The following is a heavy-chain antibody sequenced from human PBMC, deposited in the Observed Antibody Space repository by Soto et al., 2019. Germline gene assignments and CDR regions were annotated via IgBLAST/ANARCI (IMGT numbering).Heavy chain of an antibody. CDR1: GGSISSYY. V-gene: IGHV4-59*01. CDR2: IYYSGST. J-gene: IGHJ6*02. Sequence: SETLSLTCTVSGGSISSYYWSWIRQPPGKGLEWIGYIYYSGSTNYNPSLKSRVTISVDTSKNQFSLRLSSVTAADTAVYYCARLTYGSGSYYNFDHYYYGMDVWGQGTTVTVSS. CDR3: ARLTYGSGSYYNFDHYYYGMDV. D-gene: IGHD3-10*01.